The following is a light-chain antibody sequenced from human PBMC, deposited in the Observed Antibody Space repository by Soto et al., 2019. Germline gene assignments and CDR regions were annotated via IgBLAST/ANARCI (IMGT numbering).Light chain of an antibody. CDR3: QQYSTTPRT. J-gene: IGKJ2*01. CDR2: WAS. Sequence: DIMMTQSPDSLAVSLGERATINCKSSQSVIHTSNNKSYLAWYQQKAGQPPELLLYWASARDSGVPDRFSGSGSGTNFTLTINSLQAEDVAVYYCQQYSTTPRTFGQGTKVEIK. V-gene: IGKV4-1*01. CDR1: QSVIHTSNNKSY.